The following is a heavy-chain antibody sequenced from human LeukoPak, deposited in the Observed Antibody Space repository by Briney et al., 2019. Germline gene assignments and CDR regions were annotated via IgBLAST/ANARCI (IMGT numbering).Heavy chain of an antibody. CDR3: ARECSSTTCYTRSFDP. Sequence: PSETLSLTCIVSGYSISSGYYWGWTRQPPGKGLEWIGNLYHSGSTYYNPSLRSRATISGDTSKNQFSLSLSSVTAADTAVYYCARECSSTTCYTRSFDPWAREPWSPSPQ. D-gene: IGHD2-2*02. CDR2: LYHSGST. V-gene: IGHV4-38-2*02. CDR1: GYSISSGYY. J-gene: IGHJ5*02.